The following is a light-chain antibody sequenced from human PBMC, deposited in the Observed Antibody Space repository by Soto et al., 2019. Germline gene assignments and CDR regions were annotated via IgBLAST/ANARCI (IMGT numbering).Light chain of an antibody. Sequence: EIQMTHSRSPTSKSVGHRVTINCXASQSISDSLAWYQQKPGKAPYLLISDASSLERGVPSRFRGSGSGTEFTLTISNMQPDDFATYYCQQYNGYSRTFGQGTKV. J-gene: IGKJ1*01. V-gene: IGKV1-5*01. CDR2: DAS. CDR3: QQYNGYSRT. CDR1: QSISDS.